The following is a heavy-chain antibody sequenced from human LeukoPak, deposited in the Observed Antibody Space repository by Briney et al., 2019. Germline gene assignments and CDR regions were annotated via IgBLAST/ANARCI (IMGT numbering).Heavy chain of an antibody. D-gene: IGHD6-13*01. V-gene: IGHV3-7*01. CDR2: IKQDGSEK. Sequence: PGGSLRLSCEASGITFNNYWMSWVRQAPRKGLEWVANIKQDGSEKSYVDSVKGRFTISRDNAKNSLFLQMDSLRAEDTAVYYCARGYFSSSGRGMDVWGQGTTVTVSS. CDR3: ARGYFSSSGRGMDV. CDR1: GITFNNYW. J-gene: IGHJ6*02.